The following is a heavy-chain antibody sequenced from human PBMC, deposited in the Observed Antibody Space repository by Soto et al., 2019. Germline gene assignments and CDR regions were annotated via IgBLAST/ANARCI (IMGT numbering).Heavy chain of an antibody. J-gene: IGHJ4*02. CDR2: ISNDGNNK. D-gene: IGHD3-10*01. Sequence: GGSLRLSCAASGFTFSAYGMHWVRQAPGKGLERVAVISNDGNNKYHADSVKGRFTISRDNSKNTLYLQMNSLRAEDTAVYYCAKDSGRGSADYYFDYWGQGTLVTVSS. CDR3: AKDSGRGSADYYFDY. CDR1: GFTFSAYG. V-gene: IGHV3-30*18.